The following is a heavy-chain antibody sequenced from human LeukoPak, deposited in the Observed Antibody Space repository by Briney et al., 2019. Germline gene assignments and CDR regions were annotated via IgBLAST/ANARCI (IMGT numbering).Heavy chain of an antibody. J-gene: IGHJ4*02. Sequence: GGSLRLSRAASGFTFSSYAMHWVRQAPGKGLEWVAVISYDGSNKYYADSVKGRFTISRDNSKNTLYLQMNSLRAEDTAVYYCARDADDIVVVPAARPSSLLYWGQGTLVTGSS. CDR3: ARDADDIVVVPAARPSSLLY. CDR1: GFTFSSYA. V-gene: IGHV3-30*04. CDR2: ISYDGSNK. D-gene: IGHD2-2*01.